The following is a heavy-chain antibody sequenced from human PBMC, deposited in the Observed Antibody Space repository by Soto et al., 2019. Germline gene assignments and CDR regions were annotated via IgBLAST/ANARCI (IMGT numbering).Heavy chain of an antibody. Sequence: PGGSLRLSCAASGFSFSGYTMNWVRQAPGKGLEWVSSIRSSSSDIYYADSVEGRFTISRDDSKNTLYLQMNSLKTEDTAVYYCTTVGAKYWGQGTLVTVSS. CDR3: TTVGAKY. CDR2: IRSSSSDI. V-gene: IGHV3-21*03. D-gene: IGHD1-26*01. J-gene: IGHJ4*02. CDR1: GFSFSGYT.